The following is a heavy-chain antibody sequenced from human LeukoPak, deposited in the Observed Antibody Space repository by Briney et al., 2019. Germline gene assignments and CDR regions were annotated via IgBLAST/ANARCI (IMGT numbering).Heavy chain of an antibody. CDR2: ISYDGSNK. Sequence: GRSLRLSCAASGFTFSSYAMHWVRQAPGKGLEWVAVISYDGSNKYYADSVKGRFTISRDNSKNTLYLQMNSLRAEDTAVYYCAREDFGNYQLLYFDYWGQGTLVTVSS. J-gene: IGHJ4*02. CDR1: GFTFSSYA. D-gene: IGHD2-2*01. CDR3: AREDFGNYQLLYFDY. V-gene: IGHV3-30-3*01.